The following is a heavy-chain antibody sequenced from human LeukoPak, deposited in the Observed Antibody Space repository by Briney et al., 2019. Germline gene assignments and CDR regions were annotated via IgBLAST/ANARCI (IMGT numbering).Heavy chain of an antibody. CDR2: INPNSGGT. D-gene: IGHD6-13*01. J-gene: IGHJ4*02. CDR3: AWETISSSWYFSPTIGIDY. Sequence: GASVKVSCKASGYTFTGYYMHWVRQAPGQGLEWMGWINPNSGGTNYAQKFQGRVTMTRDTSISTAYMELSRLRSDDTAVYYCAWETISSSWYFSPTIGIDYWGQGTLVTVSS. CDR1: GYTFTGYY. V-gene: IGHV1-2*02.